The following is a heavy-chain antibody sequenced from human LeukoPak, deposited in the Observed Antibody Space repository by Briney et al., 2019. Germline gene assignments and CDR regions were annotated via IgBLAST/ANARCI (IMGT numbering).Heavy chain of an antibody. CDR1: GGSISGYY. V-gene: IGHV4-59*01. CDR3: ARDRSEFDY. CDR2: IYYSGST. Sequence: SETLSLTCTVSGGSISGYYWTWIWQPPGKGLEWIGYIYYSGSTDYNPSLKSRVSISVDTSKNQFSLKLSSVTAADTAVYYCARDRSEFDYWGQGTLVTVSS. J-gene: IGHJ4*02.